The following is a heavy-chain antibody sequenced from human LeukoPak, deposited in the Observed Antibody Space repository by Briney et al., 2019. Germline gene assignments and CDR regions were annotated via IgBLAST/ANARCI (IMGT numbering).Heavy chain of an antibody. Sequence: SETLSLTCTVSGGSISSYYWSWIRQPPGKGLGWIGYIYYSGTTNYNPSLKSRVTISVDTSENQFSLKLSSVTAADTAVYYCARGLHYDFWSGLFDYWGQGTLVTVSS. D-gene: IGHD3-3*01. V-gene: IGHV4-59*12. CDR1: GGSISSYY. CDR2: IYYSGTT. J-gene: IGHJ4*02. CDR3: ARGLHYDFWSGLFDY.